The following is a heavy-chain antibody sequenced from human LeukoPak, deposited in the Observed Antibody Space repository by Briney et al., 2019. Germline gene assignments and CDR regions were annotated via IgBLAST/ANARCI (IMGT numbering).Heavy chain of an antibody. D-gene: IGHD3-22*01. J-gene: IGHJ3*02. CDR3: ARHYYDSSGYYSPDAFDI. CDR1: GGSISSYY. V-gene: IGHV4-59*08. Sequence: KPSETLSLTCTVSGGSISSYYWSWIRQPPGKGLEWIGYIYYSGSTNYNPSLKSRVTISVDTSKNQFSLKLSSVTAADTAVYYCARHYYDSSGYYSPDAFDIWGQGTMVTVSS. CDR2: IYYSGST.